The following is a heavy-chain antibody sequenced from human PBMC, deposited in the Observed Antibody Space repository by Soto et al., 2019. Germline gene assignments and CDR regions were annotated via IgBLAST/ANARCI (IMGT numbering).Heavy chain of an antibody. Sequence: EVQLVESGGGLVQPGGSLRLSCAASGFIFSNSWMHWVRQAPGKGLVWVSRINSDGSSTDYADSVKGRFTISRDNAKNTLYLQMNSLRAEDTALYYCARDWSGPGNSADYYYHMDVWGKGTTVTVSS. D-gene: IGHD3-3*01. J-gene: IGHJ6*03. V-gene: IGHV3-74*01. CDR3: ARDWSGPGNSADYYYHMDV. CDR2: INSDGSST. CDR1: GFIFSNSW.